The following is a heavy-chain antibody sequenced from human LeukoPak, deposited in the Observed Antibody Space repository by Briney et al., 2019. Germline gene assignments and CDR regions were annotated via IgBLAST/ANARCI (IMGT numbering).Heavy chain of an antibody. J-gene: IGHJ5*02. CDR2: IYYSGRT. CDR1: GGSISSYY. CDR3: ARDAEGPQYYYGSGSYYIRGESWFDP. Sequence: SETLSLTCTVSGGSISSYYRSWIRQPPGKGLEWIGYIYYSGRTKYNPSLKSRVTITVDTSKNQFSLKLSSVTAADTAVYYCARDAEGPQYYYGSGSYYIRGESWFDPWGQGTLVTVSS. V-gene: IGHV4-59*12. D-gene: IGHD3-10*01.